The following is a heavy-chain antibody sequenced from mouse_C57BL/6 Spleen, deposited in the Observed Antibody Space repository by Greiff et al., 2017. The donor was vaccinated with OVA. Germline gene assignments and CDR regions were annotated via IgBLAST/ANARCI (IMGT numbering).Heavy chain of an antibody. CDR3: AYGSSHWYFDV. V-gene: IGHV3-6*01. D-gene: IGHD1-1*01. Sequence: DVQLQESGPGLVKPSQSLSLTCSVTGYSITSGYYWNWIRQFPGNKLEWMGYISYDGSNNYNPSLKNRISITRDTSKNQFFLKLNSVTTEDTATYYCAYGSSHWYFDVWGTGTTVTVSS. CDR2: ISYDGSN. J-gene: IGHJ1*03. CDR1: GYSITSGYY.